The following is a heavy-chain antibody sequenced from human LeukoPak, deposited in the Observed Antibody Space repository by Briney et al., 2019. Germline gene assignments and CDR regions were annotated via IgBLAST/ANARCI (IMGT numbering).Heavy chain of an antibody. Sequence: GGSLRLSCAASGFTFGSSWMHWVRRAPGKGLDWVSRINSDGSSIAYADSVKGRFTISRDNAKNTLYLQMNSLRAEDTALYYCAKGPYYYDSSGYYYTFWYWGQGTLVTVSS. CDR3: AKGPYYYDSSGYYYTFWY. CDR1: GFTFGSSW. D-gene: IGHD3-22*01. V-gene: IGHV3-74*01. CDR2: INSDGSSI. J-gene: IGHJ4*02.